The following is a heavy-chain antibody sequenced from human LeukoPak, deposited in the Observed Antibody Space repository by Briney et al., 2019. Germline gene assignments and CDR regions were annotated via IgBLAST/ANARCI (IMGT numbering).Heavy chain of an antibody. D-gene: IGHD2-2*02. CDR3: ARDLGYCTSTSCHSLYGMDV. J-gene: IGHJ6*04. CDR2: ISSSGNTI. Sequence: GGSLRLSCAASGFTFSSYEMNWVRQAPGKGLEWVSYISSSGNTIYYADSVKGRFTISRDNAKNSLYLQMNSLRAEDTAVYYCARDLGYCTSTSCHSLYGMDVWGKGTTVTVSS. V-gene: IGHV3-48*03. CDR1: GFTFSSYE.